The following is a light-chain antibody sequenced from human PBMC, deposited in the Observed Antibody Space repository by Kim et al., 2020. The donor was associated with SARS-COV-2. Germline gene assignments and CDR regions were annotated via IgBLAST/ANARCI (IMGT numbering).Light chain of an antibody. Sequence: PGEGAILACRASQSIGITLGWYQHKPGQAPRLLIYDAAIRAAGIPDRFSGGGSGTDFTLTIGNLEAEDVAVYYCQQRNNWPPAVTFGGGTKVDIK. CDR1: QSIGIT. CDR3: QQRNNWPPAVT. V-gene: IGKV3-11*01. J-gene: IGKJ4*01. CDR2: DAA.